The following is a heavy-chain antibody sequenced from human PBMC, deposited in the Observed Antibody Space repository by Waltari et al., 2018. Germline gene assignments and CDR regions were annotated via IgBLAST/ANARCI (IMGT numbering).Heavy chain of an antibody. Sequence: QVQLVQSGAEVKKPGASVKVSCKVSGSTLTELSMPWVLQAPENGLEWMGGFDPEDGETIYAQKFQGRVTMTEDTSTDTAYMELSSLRSEDTAVYYCATVFASYDSSGYYSYYFDYWGQGTLVTVSS. J-gene: IGHJ4*02. D-gene: IGHD3-22*01. V-gene: IGHV1-24*01. CDR1: GSTLTELS. CDR3: ATVFASYDSSGYYSYYFDY. CDR2: FDPEDGET.